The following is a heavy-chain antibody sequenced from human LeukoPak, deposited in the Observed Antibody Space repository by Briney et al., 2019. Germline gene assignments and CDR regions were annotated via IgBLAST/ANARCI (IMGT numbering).Heavy chain of an antibody. V-gene: IGHV1-46*01. CDR3: ARQGGYTFRGTIRPGSTPFDS. CDR2: INPSGGST. J-gene: IGHJ4*02. D-gene: IGHD3-10*01. CDR1: GYTFTSYY. Sequence: ASVKVSCKASGYTFTSYYMHWVRQAPGQGLEWMGIINPSGGSTSYAQKFQGRVTMTRDMSTSTVYMELSSLRSEDTAVYYCARQGGYTFRGTIRPGSTPFDSWGQGTLVTVSS.